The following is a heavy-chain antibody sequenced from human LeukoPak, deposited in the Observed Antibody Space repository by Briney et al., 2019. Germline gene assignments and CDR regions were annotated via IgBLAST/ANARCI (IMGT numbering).Heavy chain of an antibody. J-gene: IGHJ4*02. V-gene: IGHV1-18*01. CDR3: ARDPDIILVPAAMINDY. Sequence: ASVTVSCKASGYTFTSYGVSWVRQAPGQGLEWMGWISPYSGSTNYAQKLQGRVTISTDTSTSTAYMELRSLRSDDTAVYYCARDPDIILVPAAMINDYWGQGTLVTVSS. CDR2: ISPYSGST. D-gene: IGHD2-2*01. CDR1: GYTFTSYG.